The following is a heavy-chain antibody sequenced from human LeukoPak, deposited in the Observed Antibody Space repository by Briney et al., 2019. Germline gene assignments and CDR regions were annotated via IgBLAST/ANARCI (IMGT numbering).Heavy chain of an antibody. CDR1: AGSFSGYH. J-gene: IGHJ5*02. CDR2: IDHSGSA. CDR3: ARGFTSSSRWFDP. Sequence: SETLSLTCGVYAGSFSGYHWTWIRLRPGKGLDWIGDIDHSGSAHYSPSLKSRVTISLDTSNKQFSLNLRSVTAADTGVYYCARGFTSSSRWFDPWGQGTLVTVSS. D-gene: IGHD6-6*01. V-gene: IGHV4-34*01.